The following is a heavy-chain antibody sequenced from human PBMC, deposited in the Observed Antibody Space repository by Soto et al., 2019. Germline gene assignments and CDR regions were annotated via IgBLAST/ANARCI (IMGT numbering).Heavy chain of an antibody. J-gene: IGHJ6*04. D-gene: IGHD2-2*01. CDR3: ASTSCPLCYCYGMEG. Sequence: EVQLVESGGGLVQPGGSLRLSCAASGFTFSSYWMLWVRQDPGKGLEWVANIKQDGSEKYYVDSVKGGFTISRDNAKNSLYLQMNSLRAEDTAVDYCASTSCPLCYCYGMEGWGKATKVTVSS. CDR1: GFTFSSYW. V-gene: IGHV3-7*03. CDR2: IKQDGSEK.